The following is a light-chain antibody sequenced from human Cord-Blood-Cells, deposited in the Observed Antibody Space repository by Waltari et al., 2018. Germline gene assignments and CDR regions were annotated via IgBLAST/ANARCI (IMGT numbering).Light chain of an antibody. CDR3: QQRSNWPLT. J-gene: IGKJ4*01. Sequence: EIVMTQSPATLSVSPGERATLSCRASQSVSSNLAWYQQKPGQAPRLLVYGASTRATGIPARFSGSGSGTDFTLTISSLEREDFAVYYCQQRSNWPLTFGGGTKVEIK. V-gene: IGKV3-15*01. CDR2: GAS. CDR1: QSVSSN.